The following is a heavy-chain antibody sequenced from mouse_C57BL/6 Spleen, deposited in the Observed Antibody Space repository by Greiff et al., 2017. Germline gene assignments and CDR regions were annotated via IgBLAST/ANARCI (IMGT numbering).Heavy chain of an antibody. V-gene: IGHV5-17*01. D-gene: IGHD5-1*01. Sequence: EVMLVESGGGLVKPGGSLKLSCAASGFTFSDYGMHWVRQAPEKGLEWVAYISSGSSTIYYADTVTGRFTISRDNAKNTLFLQMTSLRAEDTAMYDCANKYCAFAYWGQGTLVTVSA. CDR3: ANKYCAFAY. CDR1: GFTFSDYG. J-gene: IGHJ3*01. CDR2: ISSGSSTI.